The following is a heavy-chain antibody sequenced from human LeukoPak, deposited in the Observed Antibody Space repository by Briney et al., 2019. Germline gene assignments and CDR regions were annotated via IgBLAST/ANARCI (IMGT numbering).Heavy chain of an antibody. CDR1: GYTLTELS. V-gene: IGHV1-24*01. D-gene: IGHD2-2*02. J-gene: IGHJ4*02. CDR3: ATDLSMGSYCSSTSCFTFDY. CDR2: FDPEDGET. Sequence: ASVKVSCKASGYTLTELSIHWVRQAPGKGLEWMGGFDPEDGETIYAQKFQGRVTMTEDTSTDTAYMELSSLRSEDTAVYYCATDLSMGSYCSSTSCFTFDYWGQGTLVTVSS.